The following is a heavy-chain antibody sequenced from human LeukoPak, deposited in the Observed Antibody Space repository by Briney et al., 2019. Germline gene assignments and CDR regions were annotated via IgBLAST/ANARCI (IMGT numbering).Heavy chain of an antibody. J-gene: IGHJ3*02. Sequence: SGGSLKLSCEASGFSFSIYNMNWVRLAPGKGLEWVSSISGSSSHVWYADSVKGRFTSSRDNAKNSPYLQMSSLRVEDTAVYYCARDQYYSDSSGYPYDIWGQGTMVTVSS. CDR1: GFSFSIYN. CDR2: ISGSSSHV. V-gene: IGHV3-21*01. CDR3: ARDQYYSDSSGYPYDI. D-gene: IGHD3-22*01.